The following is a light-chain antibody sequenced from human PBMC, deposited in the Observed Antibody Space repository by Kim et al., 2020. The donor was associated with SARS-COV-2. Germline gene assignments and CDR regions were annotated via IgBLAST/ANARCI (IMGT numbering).Light chain of an antibody. CDR3: QQSYITPFT. V-gene: IGKV1-39*01. CDR1: QSISSH. CDR2: AAS. J-gene: IGKJ3*01. Sequence: ASVGDRVTVTCRTSQSISSHLNWYHQKPGRAPKLLIYAASTLQGGVPSRFSGSGSETDFTLTISSLQPEDFGTYFCQQSYITPFTFGPGTKV.